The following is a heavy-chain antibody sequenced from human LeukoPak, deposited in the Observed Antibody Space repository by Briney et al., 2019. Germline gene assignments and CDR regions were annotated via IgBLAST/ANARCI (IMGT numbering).Heavy chain of an antibody. J-gene: IGHJ5*02. CDR3: ARGGYCSSTSCFFDP. CDR2: IYFSGST. V-gene: IGHV4-59*12. Sequence: SETLSLTCTVSGGSISSYYWSWLRQPPGKGLEWIGYIYFSGSTNYNPSLKSRVTISVDTSKNQFSLKLSSVTAADTAVYYCARGGYCSSTSCFFDPWGQGTLVTVSS. D-gene: IGHD2-2*01. CDR1: GGSISSYY.